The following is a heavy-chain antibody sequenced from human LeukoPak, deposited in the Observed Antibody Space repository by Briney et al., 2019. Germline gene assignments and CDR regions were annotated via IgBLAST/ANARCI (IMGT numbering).Heavy chain of an antibody. V-gene: IGHV3-23*01. CDR2: ISAGGGSI. CDR1: GFTFSSYA. D-gene: IGHD5-12*01. J-gene: IGHJ5*02. CDR3: TKDFAVASYNWFDP. Sequence: GGSLRLSCTASGFTFSSYALSWVRQAPGKGLEWVSLISAGGGSIYYIDSVKGRFIISRDNSKNTLYLQMNSLGVEDTAVYYCTKDFAVASYNWFDPWGQGTLVTVSS.